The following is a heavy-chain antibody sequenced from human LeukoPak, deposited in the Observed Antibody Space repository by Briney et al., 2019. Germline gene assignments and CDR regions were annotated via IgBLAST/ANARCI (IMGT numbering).Heavy chain of an antibody. V-gene: IGHV4-4*07. CDR1: GGSISSYY. D-gene: IGHD3-3*01. CDR3: ARDGGSTIFGVVITSYFDY. J-gene: IGHJ4*02. Sequence: PSETLSLTCTVSGGSISSYYWSWIRQPAGKGLEWIERIYTSGSTNYNPSLKSRVTMSVDTSKNQFSLKLSSVTAADTAVYYCARDGGSTIFGVVITSYFDYWGQGTLVTVSS. CDR2: IYTSGST.